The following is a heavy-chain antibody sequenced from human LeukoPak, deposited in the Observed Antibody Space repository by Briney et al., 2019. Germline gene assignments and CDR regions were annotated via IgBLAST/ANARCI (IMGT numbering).Heavy chain of an antibody. V-gene: IGHV3-30-3*01. CDR2: ISYDGSNK. D-gene: IGHD2-2*02. CDR1: GFTFSSYA. CDR3: ARASSNGIHCSSTSRYICLDWFDP. Sequence: GGSLRLSCAASGFTFSSYAMHWVRQAPGKGLEWVAVISYDGSNKYYADSVKGRFTIARDNSKNTLYLQMNSLRAEDTAVYYCARASSNGIHCSSTSRYICLDWFDPWGQGTLVTVSS. J-gene: IGHJ5*02.